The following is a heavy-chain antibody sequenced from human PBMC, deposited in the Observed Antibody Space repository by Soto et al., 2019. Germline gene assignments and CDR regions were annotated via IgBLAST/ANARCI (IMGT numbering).Heavy chain of an antibody. Sequence: PGGSLRLSCAASGFTVSNSYMTWVRQAPGKGLEWVSVIYSGGSTYYADSVKGRFTISRDNSKNTLYLQMNSLRAEDTAVYYCARDLKGSFDYWGQGTLVTVSS. CDR2: IYSGGST. CDR1: GFTVSNSY. CDR3: ARDLKGSFDY. V-gene: IGHV3-53*01. J-gene: IGHJ4*02.